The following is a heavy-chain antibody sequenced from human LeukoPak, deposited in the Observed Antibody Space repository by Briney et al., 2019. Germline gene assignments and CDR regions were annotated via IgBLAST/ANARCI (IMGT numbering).Heavy chain of an antibody. V-gene: IGHV4-59*08. J-gene: IGHJ4*02. CDR3: ARVHDFWSGYLDY. D-gene: IGHD3-3*01. CDR1: GGSFSGYY. CDR2: IYYSGST. Sequence: SETLSLTCAVYGGSFSGYYWSWIRQPPGKGLEWIGYIYYSGSTNYNPSLKSRVTISVDTSKNQFSLKLSSVTAADTAVYYCARVHDFWSGYLDYWGQGTLVTVSS.